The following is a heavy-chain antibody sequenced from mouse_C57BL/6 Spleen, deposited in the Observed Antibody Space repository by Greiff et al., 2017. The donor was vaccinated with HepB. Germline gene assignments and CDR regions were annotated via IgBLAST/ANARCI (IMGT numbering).Heavy chain of an antibody. J-gene: IGHJ1*03. CDR3: AKGYDYEGYWYFDV. V-gene: IGHV1-59*01. CDR2: IDPSDSYT. Sequence: VQLQQSGAELVRPGTSVKLSCKASGYTFTSYWMHWVKQRPGQGLEWIGVIDPSDSYTNYNQKFKGKATLTVDTSSSTAYMQLSSLTSEDSAVYYCAKGYDYEGYWYFDVWGTGTTVTVSS. CDR1: GYTFTSYW. D-gene: IGHD2-4*01.